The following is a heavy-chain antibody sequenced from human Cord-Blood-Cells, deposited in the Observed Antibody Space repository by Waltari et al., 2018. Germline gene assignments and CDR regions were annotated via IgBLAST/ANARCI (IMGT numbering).Heavy chain of an antibody. V-gene: IGHV4-59*01. CDR3: ARVTTGTPSYYYGMDV. CDR1: GGSISSYY. CDR2: IYYSGST. J-gene: IGHJ6*02. D-gene: IGHD1-1*01. Sequence: QVQLQESGPGLVKPSETLSLTCTVSGGSISSYYWSWIRQPPGKGLEGSGCIYYSGSTNTHPSLKSRVTISVDTSESQFSLKLGSVTAADTAVYYCARVTTGTPSYYYGMDVWGQGTTVTVSS.